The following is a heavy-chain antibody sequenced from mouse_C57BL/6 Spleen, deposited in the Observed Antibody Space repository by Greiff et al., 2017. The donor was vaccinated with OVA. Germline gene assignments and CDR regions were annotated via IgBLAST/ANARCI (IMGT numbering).Heavy chain of an antibody. CDR2: ISSGSSTI. Sequence: DVMLVESGGGLVKPGGSLKLSCAASGFTFSDYGMHWVRQAPEKGLEWVAYISSGSSTIYYADTVKGRFTISRDNAKNTLFLQMTSLRSEDTAMYYCAREGGSPYAMDYWGQGTSVTVSS. J-gene: IGHJ4*01. V-gene: IGHV5-17*01. D-gene: IGHD1-1*02. CDR1: GFTFSDYG. CDR3: AREGGSPYAMDY.